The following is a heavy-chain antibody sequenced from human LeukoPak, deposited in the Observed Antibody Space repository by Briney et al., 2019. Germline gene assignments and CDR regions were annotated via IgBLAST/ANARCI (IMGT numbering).Heavy chain of an antibody. J-gene: IGHJ4*02. CDR2: INSDGSST. Sequence: GGSLRLSCSPSGFTLSPYWMHWVPQAPGKGLVWVSRINSDGSSTTYADSVKGRFTISRDNTKNTLYLQMNILRAEDTAVYYCVRARCSRTSCNTESDYWGQGTLVTVSS. CDR1: GFTLSPYW. CDR3: VRARCSRTSCNTESDY. V-gene: IGHV3-74*01. D-gene: IGHD2-2*01.